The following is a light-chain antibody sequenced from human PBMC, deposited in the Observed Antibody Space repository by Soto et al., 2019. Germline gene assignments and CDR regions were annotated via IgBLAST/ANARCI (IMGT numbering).Light chain of an antibody. J-gene: IGKJ5*01. CDR3: KQSYSIPIT. CDR2: TAY. CDR1: QSIGRY. Sequence: DIQMTQSPSSLSASVGDRVTITCRASQSIGRYLNWYQEKPGKAPNVVIFTAYSLQSGVQSRFNGSGSGTEFTLTIRSLQPEDFANYYCKQSYSIPITFGQGTRLEIK. V-gene: IGKV1-39*01.